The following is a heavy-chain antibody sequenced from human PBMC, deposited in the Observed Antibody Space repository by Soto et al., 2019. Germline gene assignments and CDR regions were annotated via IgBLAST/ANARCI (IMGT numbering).Heavy chain of an antibody. D-gene: IGHD3-3*01. CDR1: GFTFSSYA. V-gene: IGHV3-23*01. CDR2: ISGSVGST. Sequence: GGSLRLSCAASGFTFSSYAMGWVRQAPGKGLEWVSAISGSVGSTYYADSVNGRFTISRDNSKNTLYLQMNSLRAEDTAVYYCASWTLEFYDLGSGYAWGQGTVVTFSS. CDR3: ASWTLEFYDLGSGYA. J-gene: IGHJ4*02.